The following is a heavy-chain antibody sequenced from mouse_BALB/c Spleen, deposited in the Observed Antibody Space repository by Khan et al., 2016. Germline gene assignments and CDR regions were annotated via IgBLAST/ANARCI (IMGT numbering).Heavy chain of an antibody. V-gene: IGHV1-9*01. CDR1: GYTFSNSW. Sequence: QIQLVQSGAELMKPGASVKISCKATGYTFSNSWIEWVKQRPGHGLEWIGEILPRSGSTNFNENFKGKATFTADTSSDTAYMQLSSLPSEDSAVYYCARTDRRGYFDYWGQGSSLTGST. CDR3: ARTDRRGYFDY. CDR2: ILPRSGST. J-gene: IGHJ2*02.